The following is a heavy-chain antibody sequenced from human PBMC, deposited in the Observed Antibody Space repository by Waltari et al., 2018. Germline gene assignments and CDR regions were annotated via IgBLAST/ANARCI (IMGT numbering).Heavy chain of an antibody. CDR2: IYHSGST. Sequence: SSNWWSWVRQPPGKGLEWIGEIYHSGSTNYNPSLKSRVTISVDKSKNQFSLKLSSVTAADTAVYYCAKDSSGYQFDYWGQGTLVTVSS. J-gene: IGHJ4*02. D-gene: IGHD3-22*01. V-gene: IGHV4-4*02. CDR3: AKDSSGYQFDY. CDR1: SSNW.